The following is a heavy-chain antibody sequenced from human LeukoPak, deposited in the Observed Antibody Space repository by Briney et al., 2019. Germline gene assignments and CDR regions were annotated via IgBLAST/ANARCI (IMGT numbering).Heavy chain of an antibody. V-gene: IGHV3-53*01. CDR3: ATTATYSSSFDY. CDR1: GFTVSSNY. Sequence: GGSLRLSCAASGFTVSSNYMSWVRQAPGKGLEWVSVIYSGGSTYYADSVKGRFTISRDNSKNTLYLQMNSLRAEDTAVYYCATTATYSSSFDYWGQGTLVTVSS. CDR2: IYSGGST. D-gene: IGHD6-6*01. J-gene: IGHJ4*02.